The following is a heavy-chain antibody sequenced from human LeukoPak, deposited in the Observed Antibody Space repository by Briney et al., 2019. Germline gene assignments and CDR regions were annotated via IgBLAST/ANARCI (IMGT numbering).Heavy chain of an antibody. Sequence: PGGSLRLSCAASGFTYSSYWMSWVRQAPGKGLEWVANIKQDGSEKYYVDSVKGRFTISRDNAKNSLYLQMNSLRAEDTAVYYCARARGRDYYYYYMDVWGKGTTVTVSS. D-gene: IGHD3-10*01. CDR1: GFTYSSYW. CDR3: ARARGRDYYYYYMDV. J-gene: IGHJ6*03. V-gene: IGHV3-7*01. CDR2: IKQDGSEK.